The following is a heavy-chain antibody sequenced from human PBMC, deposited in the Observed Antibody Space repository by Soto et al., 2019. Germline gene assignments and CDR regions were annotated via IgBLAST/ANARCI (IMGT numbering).Heavy chain of an antibody. D-gene: IGHD3-16*02. CDR1: GGSFSGYY. V-gene: IGHV4-34*01. J-gene: IGHJ4*02. CDR2: INHSGST. Sequence: SETLSLTCAVYGGSFSGYYWSWIRQPPGKGLEWIGEINHSGSTNYNPSLKSRVTISVDTSKNQFSLKLSSVTAADTAVYYCARVVHTITFGGVIVSTFDYWGQGTLVTVSS. CDR3: ARVVHTITFGGVIVSTFDY.